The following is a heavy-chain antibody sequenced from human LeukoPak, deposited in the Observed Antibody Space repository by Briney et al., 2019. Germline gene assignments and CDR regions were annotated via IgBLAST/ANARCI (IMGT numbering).Heavy chain of an antibody. CDR1: GGSISSGGYY. J-gene: IGHJ4*02. Sequence: SETLSLTCTVSGGSISSGGYYWSWIRQHPGKGLEWIGYIYYSGSTYYNPSLKSRVTISVDTSKNQFSLKLSSVTAADTAVYYCARSSVYYDSSGYWYFDYWGQGTLVTVSS. CDR3: ARSSVYYDSSGYWYFDY. CDR2: IYYSGST. V-gene: IGHV4-31*03. D-gene: IGHD3-22*01.